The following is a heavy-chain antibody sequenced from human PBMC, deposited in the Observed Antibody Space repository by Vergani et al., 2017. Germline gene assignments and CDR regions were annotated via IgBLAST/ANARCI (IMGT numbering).Heavy chain of an antibody. Sequence: EVQLVQSGAEVKKPGESLKISCKGSGYSFTNYWIGWVRQMPGKGLEWMGIIYPGDSDTRYSPSFQGQVTISADKSISTAYLQWSSLKASDTAMYYCVRQQYYYDSSGYHGNFDYWGQGTRVTVPS. CDR3: VRQQYYYDSSGYHGNFDY. V-gene: IGHV5-51*01. CDR2: IYPGDSDT. J-gene: IGHJ4*02. CDR1: GYSFTNYW. D-gene: IGHD3-22*01.